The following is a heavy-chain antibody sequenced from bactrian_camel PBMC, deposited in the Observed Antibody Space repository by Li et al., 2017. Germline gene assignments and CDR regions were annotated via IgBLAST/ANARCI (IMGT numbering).Heavy chain of an antibody. CDR1: GYGSCTYC. Sequence: SGGGSVQTGGSLRLSCTISGYGSCTYCVGWFRQAPGKDREGVAAIDSDGTPGYARSVKDRFSISKDYEKDTVYLQMNSLKPEDTAMYYCAADSRWVCYSASWSEYHYWGQGTQVTVS. CDR2: IDSDGTP. V-gene: IGHV3S53*01. D-gene: IGHD1*01. CDR3: AADSRWVCYSASWSEYHY. J-gene: IGHJ4*01.